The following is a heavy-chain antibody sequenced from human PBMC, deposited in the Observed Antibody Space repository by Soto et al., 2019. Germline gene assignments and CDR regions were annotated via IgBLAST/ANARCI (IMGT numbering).Heavy chain of an antibody. Sequence: GASVKVSCKASGGTFSSYVISWVRQTPGQGLEWMGGIIPRLGTANYAQKFQGRVTITADESTSTAYMELSSLRSEDTAVYYCARDKTIFGVVIIPIGGMDVWGQGTTVTVSS. J-gene: IGHJ6*02. CDR1: GGTFSSYV. CDR3: ARDKTIFGVVIIPIGGMDV. V-gene: IGHV1-69*13. CDR2: IIPRLGTA. D-gene: IGHD3-3*01.